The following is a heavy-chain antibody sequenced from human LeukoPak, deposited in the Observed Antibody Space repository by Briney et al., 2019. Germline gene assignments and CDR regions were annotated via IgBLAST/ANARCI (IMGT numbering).Heavy chain of an antibody. J-gene: IGHJ3*02. D-gene: IGHD6-13*01. Sequence: PGRSLRLSCAASGFTFDDYAMHWVRQAPGKGLEWVSGINWNTNSIKYADSVKGRFTISRDNAKNSLYLQMNSLRAEDTALYYCAKGSSGWSTDAFDIWGQGTTVTVSS. CDR2: INWNTNSI. CDR3: AKGSSGWSTDAFDI. CDR1: GFTFDDYA. V-gene: IGHV3-9*01.